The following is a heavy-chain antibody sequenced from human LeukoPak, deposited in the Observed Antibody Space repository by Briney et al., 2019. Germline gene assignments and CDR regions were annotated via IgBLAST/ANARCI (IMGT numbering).Heavy chain of an antibody. V-gene: IGHV3-30*04. CDR3: AKGAVGAPFDY. CDR2: ISYDGSNK. J-gene: IGHJ4*02. Sequence: PGGSLRLSCAASGFTFSSYAMHWVRQAPGKGLEWVAVISYDGSNKYYADSVKGRFTISRDNSKNTLYLQMNSLRAEDTAVYYCAKGAVGAPFDYWGQGTLVTVSS. D-gene: IGHD1-26*01. CDR1: GFTFSSYA.